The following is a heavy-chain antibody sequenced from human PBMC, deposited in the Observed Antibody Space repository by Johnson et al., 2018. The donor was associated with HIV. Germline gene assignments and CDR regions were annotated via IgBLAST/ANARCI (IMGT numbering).Heavy chain of an antibody. CDR3: ARDPSLYYDFWSGGFAFDI. D-gene: IGHD3-3*01. Sequence: VQLVESGGGLVQPGGSLRLSCAASGFTFSSYDMHWVRQATGKGLEWVSAIGTAGDTYYPGSVKGRFTISRENAKNSLYLQMNSLRAGDTAVNYCARDPSLYYDFWSGGFAFDIWGQGTMVTVSS. J-gene: IGHJ3*02. CDR2: IGTAGDT. CDR1: GFTFSSYD. V-gene: IGHV3-13*01.